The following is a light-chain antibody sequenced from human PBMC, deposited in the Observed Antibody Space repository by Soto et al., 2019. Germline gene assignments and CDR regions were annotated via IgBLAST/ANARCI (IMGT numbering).Light chain of an antibody. V-gene: IGLV2-14*03. CDR3: SSYTTSNTRQIV. J-gene: IGLJ1*01. CDR1: SSDVVGYNY. Sequence: VLTQPASVSGSPGQSITISCTGTSSDVVGYNYVSWYQHHPGKAPKLIIYDVSNRPSGVSIRFSGSKSDNTASLTISGLQPEDEADYHCSSYTTSNTRQIVFGTGTKVTVL. CDR2: DVS.